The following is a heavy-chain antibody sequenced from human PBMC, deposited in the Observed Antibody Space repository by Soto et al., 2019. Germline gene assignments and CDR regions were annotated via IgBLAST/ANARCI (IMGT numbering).Heavy chain of an antibody. CDR2: TWYDGSNK. J-gene: IGHJ4*02. CDR1: GFTYG. V-gene: IGHV3-33*01. CDR3: ALEWGGAIRWSYFDS. D-gene: IGHD3-3*01. Sequence: QVQLVESGGGVVQPGRSLRLSCAASGFTYGMHWVRQAPGKGLEWVAVTWYDGSNKYYADSVKGRFTISRDNSKNTLYRQLNSLSAEDTAVYYCALEWGGAIRWSYFDSWGQGTLVTVSS.